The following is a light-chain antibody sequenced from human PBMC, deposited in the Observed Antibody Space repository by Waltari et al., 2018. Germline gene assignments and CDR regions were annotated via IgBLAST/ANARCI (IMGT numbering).Light chain of an antibody. J-gene: IGLJ2*01. V-gene: IGLV2-8*01. CDR3: SSYAGSDNPNVV. CDR2: EVS. CDR1: SSDVGGYNY. Sequence: QSALTQPPSASGSPGQSVTISCTGTSSDVGGYNYVSWYQQHPGKAPKVMIFEVSKWPSGVPDRFSGSKSGNTASLTVSGLQAEDEADYFCSSYAGSDNPNVVFGGGTKLIVL.